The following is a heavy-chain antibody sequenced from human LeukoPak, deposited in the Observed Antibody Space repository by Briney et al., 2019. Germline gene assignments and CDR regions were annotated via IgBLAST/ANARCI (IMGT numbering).Heavy chain of an antibody. CDR3: ASTAMVKGAFDI. V-gene: IGHV4-4*02. J-gene: IGHJ3*02. CDR1: GGSISSSNW. CDR2: IYHSGST. D-gene: IGHD5-18*01. Sequence: SETLSLTCAVSGGSISSSNWWSWVRQPPGKGLEWIGEIYHSGSTNYNPSLKSRVAISVDKSKNQFSLKLSSVTAADTAVYYCASTAMVKGAFDIWGQGTMVTVSS.